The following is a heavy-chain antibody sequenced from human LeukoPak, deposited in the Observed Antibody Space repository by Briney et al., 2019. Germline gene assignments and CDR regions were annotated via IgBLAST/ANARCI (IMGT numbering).Heavy chain of an antibody. CDR3: ARGFYDSSGYYYSMGNWFDP. Sequence: SETLSLTCTVSGYSISSGYYWGWIRQPPGKGLEWIGSIYHSGSTYYNPSLKSRVTISVDTSKNQFSLKLSFVTAADTAVYYCARGFYDSSGYYYSMGNWFDPWGQGTLVTVSS. CDR1: GYSISSGYY. D-gene: IGHD3-22*01. V-gene: IGHV4-38-2*02. CDR2: IYHSGST. J-gene: IGHJ5*02.